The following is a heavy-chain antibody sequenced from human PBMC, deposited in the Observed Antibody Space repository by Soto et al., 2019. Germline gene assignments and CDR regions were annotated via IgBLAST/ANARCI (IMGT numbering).Heavy chain of an antibody. CDR2: IIPIFKTA. Sequence: GASVKVSCKVSGGTFSSYCISWVRQAPVQGLGWMGEIIPIFKTANYAQKFQGRVTITADESTSTAYMELSSLRSEDTAVYYCARDVVVPAAHPPTYYYYGMDVWGQGTTVTVSS. J-gene: IGHJ6*02. CDR1: GGTFSSYC. CDR3: ARDVVVPAAHPPTYYYYGMDV. V-gene: IGHV1-69*13. D-gene: IGHD2-2*01.